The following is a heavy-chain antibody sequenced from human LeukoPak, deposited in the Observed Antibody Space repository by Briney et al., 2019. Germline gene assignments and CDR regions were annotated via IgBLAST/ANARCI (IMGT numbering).Heavy chain of an antibody. J-gene: IGHJ4*02. CDR2: ISWDGGST. Sequence: GSLRLSCAASGFTFDDYTMHWVRQAPGKGLEWVSLISWDGGSTYYADSVKGRFTISRDNSKNTLYLQMNSLRAEDTAVYYCAKDWWSPGVFYYWGQGTLVTVSS. CDR1: GFTFDDYT. D-gene: IGHD2-15*01. CDR3: AKDWWSPGVFYY. V-gene: IGHV3-43*01.